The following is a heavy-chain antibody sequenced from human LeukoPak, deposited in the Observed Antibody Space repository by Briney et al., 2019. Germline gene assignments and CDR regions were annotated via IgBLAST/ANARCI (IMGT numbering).Heavy chain of an antibody. CDR3: AREESIGRYQFLHDY. D-gene: IGHD1-26*01. J-gene: IGHJ4*02. Sequence: ASVKVSCKASGYTFIRNGISWVRQAPGQGLEWMGWISPYNENTKYLQMLQGRVTLTTDTSTSTAYMELRSLTSDDTAVYYCAREESIGRYQFLHDYWGQGTLVTVSS. CDR1: GYTFIRNG. CDR2: ISPYNENT. V-gene: IGHV1-18*01.